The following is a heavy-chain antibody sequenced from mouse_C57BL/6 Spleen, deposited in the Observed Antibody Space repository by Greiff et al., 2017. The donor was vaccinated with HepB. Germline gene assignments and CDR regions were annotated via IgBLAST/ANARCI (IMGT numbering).Heavy chain of an antibody. V-gene: IGHV1-15*01. Sequence: LQESGAELVRPGASVTLSCKASGYTFTDYEMHWVKQTPVHGLEWIGAIDPETGGTAYNQKFKGKAILTADKSSSTAYMELRSLTSEDSAVYYCTRDYDYHWYFDVWGTGTTVTVSS. CDR1: GYTFTDYE. CDR3: TRDYDYHWYFDV. D-gene: IGHD2-4*01. CDR2: IDPETGGT. J-gene: IGHJ1*03.